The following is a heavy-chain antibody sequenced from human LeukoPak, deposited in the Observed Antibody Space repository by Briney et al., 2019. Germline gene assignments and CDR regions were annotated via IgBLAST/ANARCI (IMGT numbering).Heavy chain of an antibody. Sequence: ASVKVSCKASGGTFSSYAISWVRQAPGQGLEWMGGIIPIFGKANYAQKFQGRVMITADESTSTAYMELSSLRSEDTAVYYCAREQVYYDSSGYPTPFDYWGQGTLVTVSS. CDR2: IIPIFGKA. CDR1: GGTFSSYA. CDR3: AREQVYYDSSGYPTPFDY. J-gene: IGHJ4*02. V-gene: IGHV1-69*13. D-gene: IGHD3-22*01.